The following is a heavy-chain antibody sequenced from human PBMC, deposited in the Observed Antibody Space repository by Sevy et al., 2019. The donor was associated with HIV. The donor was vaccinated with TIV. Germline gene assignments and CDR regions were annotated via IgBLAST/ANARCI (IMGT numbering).Heavy chain of an antibody. CDR3: TRDPLGQLPDY. Sequence: GGSLRLSCTTSGFTFGDYPMGWSSQAPGKGLEWVGFIRSKPYGGTTEYAASVKGRFIISRDDSRSIAYLQMNSLKTDDTAVYYCTRDPLGQLPDYWGQGTLVTVSS. J-gene: IGHJ4*02. CDR1: GFTFGDYP. V-gene: IGHV3-49*03. D-gene: IGHD3-10*01. CDR2: IRSKPYGGTT.